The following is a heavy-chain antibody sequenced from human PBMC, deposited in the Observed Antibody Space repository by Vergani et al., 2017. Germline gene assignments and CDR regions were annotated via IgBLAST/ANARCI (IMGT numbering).Heavy chain of an antibody. J-gene: IGHJ4*02. CDR1: GYSIRNGYY. CDR3: TRQPQEGASGPPSVPT. CDR2: IYHSGST. D-gene: IGHD5-12*01. V-gene: IGHV4-38-2*01. Sequence: QVQLQESGPGLVAPSETLSLTCAVSGYSIRNGYYWGWIRQPPGKGLEWIGSIYHSGSTHYNPSLKSRVPLSVDTSNNDFSLKVTSVTAADTAVYYCTRQPQEGASGPPSVPTWGQGISVIVSS.